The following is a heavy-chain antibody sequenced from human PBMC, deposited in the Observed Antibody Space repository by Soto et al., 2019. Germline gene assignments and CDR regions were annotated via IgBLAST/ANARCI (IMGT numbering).Heavy chain of an antibody. D-gene: IGHD4-17*01. Sequence: PSETLSLTCTVSGGSISSYYWSWIRQPPGKGLEWIGYIYYSGSTNYNPSLKSRVTISVDTSKNQFSLKLSSVTAADTAVYYCARVPQYGDYEHYYYYGMDVWGQGTTVTVSS. J-gene: IGHJ6*02. CDR3: ARVPQYGDYEHYYYYGMDV. CDR2: IYYSGST. CDR1: GGSISSYY. V-gene: IGHV4-59*01.